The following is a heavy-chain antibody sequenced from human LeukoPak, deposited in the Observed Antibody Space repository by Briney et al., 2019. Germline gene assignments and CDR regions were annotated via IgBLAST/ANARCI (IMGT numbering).Heavy chain of an antibody. CDR3: ARLNGGP. J-gene: IGHJ5*02. V-gene: IGHV4-59*12. Sequence: SGTLSLTCTVSGDSITSFYWSWIRQPPGKGLEWIGYIYFTGSTTYNPSFKSRVTIALDTSKNQFSLHLSSVAAADTAVYYCARLNGGPWGQGILVTVSS. D-gene: IGHD2-8*01. CDR1: GDSITSFY. CDR2: IYFTGST.